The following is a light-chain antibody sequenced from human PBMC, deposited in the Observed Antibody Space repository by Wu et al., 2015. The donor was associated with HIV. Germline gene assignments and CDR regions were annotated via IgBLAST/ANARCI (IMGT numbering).Light chain of an antibody. V-gene: IGKV1-33*01. Sequence: IQLTQSPSSLSASIGDRVTITCQASQDISNYLNWYQQRPGKAPKLLIYAASNLETGVPSRLSGSGSGTHFTLSINGLQPGDTATYYCQQYDNFPLTFGGGTKVEVE. CDR2: AAS. J-gene: IGKJ4*01. CDR1: QDISNY. CDR3: QQYDNFPLT.